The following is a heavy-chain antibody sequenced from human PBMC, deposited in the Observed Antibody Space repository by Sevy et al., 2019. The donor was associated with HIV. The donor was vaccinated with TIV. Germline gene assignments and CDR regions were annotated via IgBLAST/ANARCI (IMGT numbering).Heavy chain of an antibody. Sequence: ASVKVSCKASGGTFSSYAISWVRQAPGQGLEWMGGIIPIFGTANYAQKFQGRVTITADESTSTAYMGLSSLRSEDTDVYYCARAVGGGYCTNGVCYKSRTYFDYWGQGTLVTVSS. CDR1: GGTFSSYA. J-gene: IGHJ4*02. CDR2: IIPIFGTA. CDR3: ARAVGGGYCTNGVCYKSRTYFDY. V-gene: IGHV1-69*13. D-gene: IGHD2-8*01.